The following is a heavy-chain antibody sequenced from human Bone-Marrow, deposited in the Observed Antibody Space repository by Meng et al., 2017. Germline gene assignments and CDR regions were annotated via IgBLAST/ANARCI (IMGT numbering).Heavy chain of an antibody. CDR2: IYYSGST. J-gene: IGHJ3*02. CDR3: ARDSQVAFDI. CDR1: GGSIGSSSYY. Sequence: SETLSLTCTVSGGSIGSSSYYWGWIRQPPGKGLEWIGSIYYSGSTYYNPSLKSRVTISVDTSKNQFSLKLSSVTAADTAVYYCARDSQVAFDIWGQGTMVTVSS. V-gene: IGHV4-39*07.